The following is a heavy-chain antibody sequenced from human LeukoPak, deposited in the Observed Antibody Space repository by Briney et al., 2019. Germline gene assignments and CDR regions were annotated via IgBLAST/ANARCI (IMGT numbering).Heavy chain of an antibody. V-gene: IGHV3-33*01. Sequence: GGSLTLSWEASGRTFSSYGMHWGRLAPGKVLEWVAVIWYDGSHKYYAESVKGRLTISRDNSNNTPYRQMNSLRAGDTAVYYCARLGAAWSLDYCGQGTLVTVSS. CDR2: IWYDGSHK. CDR3: ARLGAAWSLDY. D-gene: IGHD1-26*01. J-gene: IGHJ4*02. CDR1: GRTFSSYG.